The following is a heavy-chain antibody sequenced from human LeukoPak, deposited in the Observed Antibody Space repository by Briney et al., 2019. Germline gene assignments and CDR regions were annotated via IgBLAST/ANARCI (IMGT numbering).Heavy chain of an antibody. CDR1: GFTFSSYA. J-gene: IGHJ4*02. CDR3: AQPLIRDY. V-gene: IGHV3-30-3*01. D-gene: IGHD1-14*01. CDR2: ISYDGSNK. Sequence: PGGSLRLSCAASGFTFSSYAMHWVRQAPGKGLEWVAVISYDGSNKYYADSVKGRFTISRDNSKNTLYLQMNSLRAEDTAVYYCAQPLIRDYWGQGTLVTVSS.